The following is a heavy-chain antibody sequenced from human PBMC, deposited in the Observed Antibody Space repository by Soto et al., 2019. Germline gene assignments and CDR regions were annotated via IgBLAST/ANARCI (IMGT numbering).Heavy chain of an antibody. J-gene: IGHJ4*02. CDR1: GGSFNGYY. Sequence: QVQLQQWGAGLLRPSETLSLICAVYGGSFNGYYWTWIRQPPGKGLEWIGEIKHSGSTNYNPSLKSRVTISVDTSKNQFSLNLTSVTAADTAAYYCARGTFRGYSYGYYFDYWGQGALVTVSS. CDR3: ARGTFRGYSYGYYFDY. CDR2: IKHSGST. D-gene: IGHD5-18*01. V-gene: IGHV4-34*01.